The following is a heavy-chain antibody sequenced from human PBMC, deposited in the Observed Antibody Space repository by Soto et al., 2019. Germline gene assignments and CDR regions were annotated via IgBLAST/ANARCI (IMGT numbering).Heavy chain of an antibody. V-gene: IGHV3-48*02. D-gene: IGHD6-19*01. CDR3: VGWYYFDY. CDR1: GFTFSSYS. J-gene: IGHJ4*02. Sequence: EVQLVESGGGLVQPGGSLRLSCAASGFTFSSYSMNWVRQAPGKGLEWVSYISSSSSTIYYADSVKGRFTISRDNAKNSLYLQMNSLREEDTAVYYCVGWYYFDYWGQGTLVTVSS. CDR2: ISSSSSTI.